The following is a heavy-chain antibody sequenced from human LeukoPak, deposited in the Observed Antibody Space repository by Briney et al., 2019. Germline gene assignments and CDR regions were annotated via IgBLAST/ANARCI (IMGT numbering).Heavy chain of an antibody. CDR1: GFTFTNYA. V-gene: IGHV3-30-3*01. CDR2: ISVDGSNK. Sequence: GGSLRLSCAASGFTFTNYAMHWVRQAPGKGLEWVAVISVDGSNKFYAGSVRGRCTISRDNSKNTMSLQMDSLRGEDTAVYYCARARGITGTAGFDPWGQGTLVTVSS. J-gene: IGHJ5*02. CDR3: ARARGITGTAGFDP. D-gene: IGHD1-7*01.